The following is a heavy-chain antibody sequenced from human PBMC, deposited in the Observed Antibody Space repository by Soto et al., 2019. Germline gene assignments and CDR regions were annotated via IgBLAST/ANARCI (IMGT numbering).Heavy chain of an antibody. J-gene: IGHJ6*03. CDR3: ARGILLTMVRGPRPYYYYMDV. CDR2: INHSGST. CDR1: GGSFSGYY. V-gene: IGHV4-34*01. D-gene: IGHD3-10*01. Sequence: SETLSLTCAVYGGSFSGYYWSWIRQPPGKGLEWIGEINHSGSTNYNPSLKSRVTISVDTSKNQFSLKLSSVTAADTAVYYCARGILLTMVRGPRPYYYYMDVWGKGTTVTVSS.